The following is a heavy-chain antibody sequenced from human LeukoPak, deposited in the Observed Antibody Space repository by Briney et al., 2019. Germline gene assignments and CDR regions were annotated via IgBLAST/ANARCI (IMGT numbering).Heavy chain of an antibody. D-gene: IGHD4-17*01. CDR3: ARYNYYGDYGFDY. J-gene: IGHJ4*02. CDR1: GGSISSGDYY. Sequence: SQTLSLTCTVSGGSISSGDYYWSWIRQPPGKGLEWIGYIYYSGSTYYNPSLKSRVTISVDRSKNQFSLKLSSVTAADTAVYYCARYNYYGDYGFDYWGQGTLVTVSS. CDR2: IYYSGST. V-gene: IGHV4-30-4*01.